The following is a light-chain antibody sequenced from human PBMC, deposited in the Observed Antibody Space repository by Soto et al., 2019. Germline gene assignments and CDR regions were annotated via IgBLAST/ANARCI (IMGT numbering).Light chain of an antibody. J-gene: IGLJ1*01. CDR1: SSDIGSYDY. CDR3: SSYSSTDTLYV. CDR2: EVT. Sequence: QSVLTQPASVSGSPGQSITISCTGTSSDIGSYDYVSWYQLHPDKAPKLIIYEVTSRPSGVSDRFSGSKSGNTASLIISGLQAEDEASYYCSSYSSTDTLYVFGTGTKLTVL. V-gene: IGLV2-14*01.